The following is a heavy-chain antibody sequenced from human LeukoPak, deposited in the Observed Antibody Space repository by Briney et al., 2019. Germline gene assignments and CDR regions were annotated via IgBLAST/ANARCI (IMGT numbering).Heavy chain of an antibody. Sequence: GGSLRLSCAASGFTFSNYHMNWVRQAPGKGLEWVSYISDSGTIIYYAASVRGRFTIPRDNAKNALYLQMNSLRAEDTAVYYCAKGGDHWGQGTLVTVSS. CDR3: AKGGDH. J-gene: IGHJ4*02. V-gene: IGHV3-48*01. CDR1: GFTFSNYH. CDR2: ISDSGTII.